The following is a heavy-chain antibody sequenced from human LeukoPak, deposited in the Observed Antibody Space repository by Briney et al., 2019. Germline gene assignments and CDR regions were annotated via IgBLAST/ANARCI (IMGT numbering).Heavy chain of an antibody. J-gene: IGHJ4*02. CDR3: ARDGGVEGITYDY. V-gene: IGHV1-2*02. CDR2: INPNSGGT. D-gene: IGHD3-10*01. CDR1: GYTFTGYY. Sequence: ASVKVSCKASGYTFTGYYMHWVRQAPGQGLEWMGWINPNSGGTNYAQKFQGRVTMTRDTSISTAYMELSRLRSDDTAVYYCARDGGVEGITYDYWGQGTLVTVSS.